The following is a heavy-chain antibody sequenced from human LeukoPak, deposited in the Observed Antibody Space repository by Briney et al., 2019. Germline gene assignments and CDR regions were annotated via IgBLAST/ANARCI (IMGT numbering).Heavy chain of an antibody. D-gene: IGHD6-19*01. J-gene: IGHJ3*01. V-gene: IGHV3-30-3*01. CDR2: ISYDGSNK. CDR3: ARGTYSSGRCDVFDA. CDR1: GFTFSSYA. Sequence: GGSLRLSCAASGFTFSSYAMHWVRQAPGKGLEWVAVISYDGSNKYYADSVKGRFTISRDISRNALFLEMNSLRPQDTAMYFCARGTYSSGRCDVFDAWGQGTLVSVSS.